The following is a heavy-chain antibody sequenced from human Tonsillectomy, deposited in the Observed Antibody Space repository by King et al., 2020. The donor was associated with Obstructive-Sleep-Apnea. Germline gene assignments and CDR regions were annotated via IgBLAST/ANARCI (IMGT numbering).Heavy chain of an antibody. D-gene: IGHD4-23*01. J-gene: IGHJ4*02. CDR2: ITSSGKVT. CDR1: GINLSSFS. CDR3: ASRRYGGNAFDN. V-gene: IGHV3-48*04. Sequence: VQLVESGGGLVQPDGSLRLSCAASGINLSSFSMNWVRQAPGKGLEWLSYITSSGKVTYYADSVRGRFTISRDNAKNSLYLQMNSLRAEDTAVYYCASRRYGGNAFDNWGQGVLVPVAS.